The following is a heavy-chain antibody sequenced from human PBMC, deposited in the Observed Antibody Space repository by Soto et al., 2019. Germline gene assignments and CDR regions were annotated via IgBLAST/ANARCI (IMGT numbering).Heavy chain of an antibody. J-gene: IGHJ4*02. CDR1: GFTFSSYW. Sequence: GGSLRLSCAASGFTFSSYWMHWVRQAPGKGLVWVSRINSDGSSTSYADSVRGRFTISRDNAKNTLYLHMNSLRAEDTAVYYCAGRDCTNGVCFFYWGQGTLVTVSS. CDR3: AGRDCTNGVCFFY. D-gene: IGHD2-8*01. CDR2: INSDGSST. V-gene: IGHV3-74*01.